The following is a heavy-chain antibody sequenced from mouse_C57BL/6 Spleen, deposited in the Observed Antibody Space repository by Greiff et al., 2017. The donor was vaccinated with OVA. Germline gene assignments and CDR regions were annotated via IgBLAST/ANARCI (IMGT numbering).Heavy chain of an antibody. CDR2: ISSGSSTI. CDR1: GFTFSDYG. D-gene: IGHD2-5*01. CDR3: ARSTIVNLYAMDY. J-gene: IGHJ4*01. V-gene: IGHV5-17*01. Sequence: DVMLVESGGGLVKPGGSLKLSCAASGFTFSDYGMHWVRQAPEKGLEWVAYISSGSSTIYYAATVKGRFTISRDNAKNTLFLQMTSLRSEDTAMYYCARSTIVNLYAMDYWGQGTSVTVSS.